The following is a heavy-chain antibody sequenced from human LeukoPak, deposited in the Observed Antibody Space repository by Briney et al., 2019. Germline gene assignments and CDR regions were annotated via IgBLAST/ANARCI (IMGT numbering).Heavy chain of an antibody. D-gene: IGHD3-10*01. CDR3: ARGGSRLPWFGEPQRYYFDY. J-gene: IGHJ4*02. CDR2: INHSGST. CDR1: GGSFSGYY. V-gene: IGHV4-34*01. Sequence: AETLSPTCAVYGGSFSGYYWSWIRQPPGKGLEWIGEINHSGSTNYNASLERRGTILVDTSKKHFSLKLSSVTPPATAVYYCARGGSRLPWFGEPQRYYFDYWGQGTLVTVSS.